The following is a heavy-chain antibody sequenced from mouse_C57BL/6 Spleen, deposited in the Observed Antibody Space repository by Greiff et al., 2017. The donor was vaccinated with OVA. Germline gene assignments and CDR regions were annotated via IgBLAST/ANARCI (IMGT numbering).Heavy chain of an antibody. J-gene: IGHJ2*01. CDR2: IDPETGGT. D-gene: IGHD2-5*01. CDR1: GYTFTDYE. CDR3: TRLRSNYLYYFDY. V-gene: IGHV1-15*01. Sequence: VQLQQSGAELVRPGASVTLSCKASGYTFTDYEMHWVKQTPVHGLEWIGAIDPETGGTAYNQKFKGKAILTADKSSSTAYMELRSLTSEDSAVYYCTRLRSNYLYYFDYWGQGTTLTVSS.